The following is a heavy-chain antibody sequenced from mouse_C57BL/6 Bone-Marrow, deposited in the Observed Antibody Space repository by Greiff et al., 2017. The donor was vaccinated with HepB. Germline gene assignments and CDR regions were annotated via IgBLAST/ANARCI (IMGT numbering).Heavy chain of an antibody. D-gene: IGHD1-1*01. CDR3: TTDYYGSSCVGY. CDR1: GFNITDDY. Sequence: EVQLQQSGAELVRPGASVKLSCTASGFNITDDYMHWVKQRPEQGLEWIGWIVPENGDTEYAAKFQGKATITADTSSNTAYLQLSSLTSEDAAVSYSTTDYYGSSCVGYWGQGTALTVSS. CDR2: IVPENGDT. V-gene: IGHV14-4*01. J-gene: IGHJ2*01.